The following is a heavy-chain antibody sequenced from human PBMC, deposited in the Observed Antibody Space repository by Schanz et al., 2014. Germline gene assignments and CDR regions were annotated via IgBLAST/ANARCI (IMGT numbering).Heavy chain of an antibody. J-gene: IGHJ5*02. CDR1: GFTFSAYY. V-gene: IGHV3-72*01. CDR3: ATASSPVREAGAGSSFHL. CDR2: TRNRANNYFT. D-gene: IGHD6-13*01. Sequence: PGGSLRLSCAASGFTFSAYYMDWVRQAPGKGLEWVGRTRNRANNYFTEYAASVKGRFTISRDDSQSTLYLQMNSLKIEDTAVYYCATASSPVREAGAGSSFHLWGQGTLVTVSS.